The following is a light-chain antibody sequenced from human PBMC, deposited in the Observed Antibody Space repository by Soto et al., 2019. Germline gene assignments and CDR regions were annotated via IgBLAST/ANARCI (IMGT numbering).Light chain of an antibody. CDR3: TSYSSSSSVV. CDR2: DVS. Sequence: QSALTQPASVSGSPGQSITISCTGTRSDVGGYNYVSWYQQHPGKAPKLIIYDVSYRPSGVSNRFSGSKYGNTASLTISGLQAEDEGDYHCTSYSSSSSVVFGGGTKLTVL. V-gene: IGLV2-14*03. CDR1: RSDVGGYNY. J-gene: IGLJ2*01.